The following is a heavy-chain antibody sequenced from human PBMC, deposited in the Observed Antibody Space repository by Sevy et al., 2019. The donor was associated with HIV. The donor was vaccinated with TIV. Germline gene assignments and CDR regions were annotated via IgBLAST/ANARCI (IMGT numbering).Heavy chain of an antibody. CDR1: GFTFSSYA. J-gene: IGHJ4*02. CDR2: INAISSNI. CDR3: ARDLFSGGNAVNGY. V-gene: IGHV3-21*03. D-gene: IGHD2-15*01. Sequence: GGSLRFSCAASGFTFSSYAMNWVRQAPGKGLEWVSSINAISSNIYYADSVKGRFTISRDNAENSLYLQMNSVRAEDRAVYYCARDLFSGGNAVNGYWGQGTLVTVSS.